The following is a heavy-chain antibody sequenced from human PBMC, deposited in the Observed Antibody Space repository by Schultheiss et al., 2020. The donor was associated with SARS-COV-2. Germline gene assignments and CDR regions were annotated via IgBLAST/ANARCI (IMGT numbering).Heavy chain of an antibody. CDR1: GYTFTGYY. CDR3: ARGGRVRGVIDDP. Sequence: ASVKVSCKASGYTFTGYYMHWVRQAPGQRLEWMGWINPNSGGTNYAQKFQGRVTMTRDTSISTAYMELSSLRSEDTAVYYCARGGRVRGVIDDPWGQGTLVTVSS. J-gene: IGHJ5*02. D-gene: IGHD3-10*01. CDR2: INPNSGGT. V-gene: IGHV1-2*02.